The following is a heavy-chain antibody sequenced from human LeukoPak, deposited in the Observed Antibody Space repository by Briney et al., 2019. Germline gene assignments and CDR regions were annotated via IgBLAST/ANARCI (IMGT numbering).Heavy chain of an antibody. Sequence: SETLSLTCTVSGYSISSGYYWGWIRQPPGKGLEWIGSIYHSGSTYYNPSLKSRVTISADTSKNQFSLKLSSVTAADTAVYYCARDRVATTMKAFDYWGQGTLVTVSS. V-gene: IGHV4-38-2*02. J-gene: IGHJ4*02. D-gene: IGHD5-24*01. CDR1: GYSISSGYY. CDR2: IYHSGST. CDR3: ARDRVATTMKAFDY.